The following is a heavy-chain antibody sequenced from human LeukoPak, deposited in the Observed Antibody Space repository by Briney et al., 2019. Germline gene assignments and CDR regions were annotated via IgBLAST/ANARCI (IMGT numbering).Heavy chain of an antibody. D-gene: IGHD6-13*01. Sequence: EASVKVSCTASGYTFTNYGISWVRQAPGQGLEWMGWISPNNGNTDFAQNFQDRVTMTTDTSTSTVYMELRSLRSDDTAVYYCARGLPIVSRSWYPFDPWGQGTLVTVSS. J-gene: IGHJ5*02. CDR2: ISPNNGNT. CDR1: GYTFTNYG. V-gene: IGHV1-18*01. CDR3: ARGLPIVSRSWYPFDP.